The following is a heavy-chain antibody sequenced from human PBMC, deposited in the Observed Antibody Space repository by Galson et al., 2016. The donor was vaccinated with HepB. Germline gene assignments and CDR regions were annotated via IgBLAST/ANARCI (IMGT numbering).Heavy chain of an antibody. CDR3: ARDRRGGSNTLDY. D-gene: IGHD1-26*01. CDR2: ISYDGSNE. CDR1: GFIFNSHA. Sequence: SLRLSCAASGFIFNSHAMNWVRQAPGKGLEWVAVISYDGSNEYYADSVKGRFTISRDNSKNTLYLHMNSQRAEDTAVYYCARDRRGGSNTLDYWGQGTLVTVSS. J-gene: IGHJ4*02. V-gene: IGHV3-30-3*01.